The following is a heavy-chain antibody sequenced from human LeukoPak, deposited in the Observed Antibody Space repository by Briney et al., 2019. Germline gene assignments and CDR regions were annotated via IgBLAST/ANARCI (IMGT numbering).Heavy chain of an antibody. D-gene: IGHD5-18*01. Sequence: SQTLSLTCTVSGGSISSYYWSWIRQPPGKGLEWIGYIYYSGSTNYNPSLKSRVTISVDTSKNQFSLKLSSVTAADTAVYYCARLNSYGPNYYYGMDVWGQGTTVTVSS. CDR2: IYYSGST. CDR1: GGSISSYY. CDR3: ARLNSYGPNYYYGMDV. V-gene: IGHV4-59*01. J-gene: IGHJ6*02.